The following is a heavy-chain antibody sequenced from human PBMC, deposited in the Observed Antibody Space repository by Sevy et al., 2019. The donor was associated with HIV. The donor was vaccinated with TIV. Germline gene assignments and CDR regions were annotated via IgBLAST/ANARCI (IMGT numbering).Heavy chain of an antibody. J-gene: IGHJ6*03. CDR3: ARDLPSYDFWSGSFYYYMDV. Sequence: SETLSLTCTVSSGSISSYYWSWIRQPPGKGLEWIGYIYYSGSTNYNPSLKSRVTISVDTSKNQFSLKLSSVTAADTAVYYCARDLPSYDFWSGSFYYYMDVWGKGPRSPSP. D-gene: IGHD3-3*01. CDR2: IYYSGST. V-gene: IGHV4-59*01. CDR1: SGSISSYY.